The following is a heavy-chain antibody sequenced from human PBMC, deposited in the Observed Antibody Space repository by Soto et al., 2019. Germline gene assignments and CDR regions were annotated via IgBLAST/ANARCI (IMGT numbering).Heavy chain of an antibody. CDR2: IYWNDDK. CDR1: GFSLSTSGLG. J-gene: IGHJ4*02. V-gene: IGHV2-5*01. Sequence: QITLKESGPTLVRPTQTLTLTCTFSGFSLSTSGLGVGWIREPPGKALEWLALIYWNDDKRYSPSLNARLTITKDTSKNHVVLTMTNMDPVDTAKYYCAHRPSGWYLFDYWGQGTLVTVSS. CDR3: AHRPSGWYLFDY. D-gene: IGHD6-19*01.